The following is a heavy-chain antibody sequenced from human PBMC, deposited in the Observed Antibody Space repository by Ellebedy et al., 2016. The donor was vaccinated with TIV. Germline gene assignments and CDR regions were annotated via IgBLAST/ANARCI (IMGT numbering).Heavy chain of an antibody. CDR2: IYFDGTNL. D-gene: IGHD3-16*01. CDR1: GFTFSRHG. Sequence: PGGSLRLSCSSSGFTFSRHGMHWVRQAPDRGLEWVAVIYFDGTNLHYADSVKGRFSISRDNSKNTLDLQMDSLRGEDTAVYYCARSDYSITLDSWGQGTLVTVSS. CDR3: ARSDYSITLDS. J-gene: IGHJ4*02. V-gene: IGHV3-30*03.